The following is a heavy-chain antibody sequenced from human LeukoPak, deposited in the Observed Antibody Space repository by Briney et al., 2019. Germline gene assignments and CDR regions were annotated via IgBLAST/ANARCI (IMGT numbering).Heavy chain of an antibody. CDR3: TRQGIAAAGTHYYYYGMDV. CDR1: GFTFSGSA. CDR2: IRSKANSYAT. Sequence: GGSLKLSCAASGFTFSGSAMHWVRQASGKGLEWVGRIRSKANSYATAYAASVKGRFTISRDDSKNTAYLQMNSLKTEDTAVYYCTRQGIAAAGTHYYYYGMDVWGQGTTVTVSS. J-gene: IGHJ6*02. V-gene: IGHV3-73*01. D-gene: IGHD6-13*01.